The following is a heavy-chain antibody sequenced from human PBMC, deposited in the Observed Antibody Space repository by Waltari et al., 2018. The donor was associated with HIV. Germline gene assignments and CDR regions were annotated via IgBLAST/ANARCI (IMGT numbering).Heavy chain of an antibody. CDR1: GFTFRRYA. V-gene: IGHV3-73*01. Sequence: EVQLVESGGGLVQPGESLQLSCAAAGFTFRRYAIHWVRQAPGKGLDWIGRIRSKANGYTTAYGASVKGRFIISRDDSKNTAYLQMSSLKTEDTALFYCTRLSGNDAFDVWGQGTLVTVSS. D-gene: IGHD1-1*01. J-gene: IGHJ3*01. CDR3: TRLSGNDAFDV. CDR2: IRSKANGYTT.